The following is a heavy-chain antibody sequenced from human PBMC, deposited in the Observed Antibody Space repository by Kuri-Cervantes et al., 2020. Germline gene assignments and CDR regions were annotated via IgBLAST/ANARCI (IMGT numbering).Heavy chain of an antibody. V-gene: IGHV4-34*01. D-gene: IGHD3-16*02. CDR3: ARGRHAHYDYVWGSYRF. J-gene: IGHJ4*02. Sequence: SETLSLTCAVYGVSFSDYYWSWIRQSPGKGLEWIGEINHSGSTNYNPSLKSRVTISVDTSKNQFSLKLSSVTAADTAVYYCARGRHAHYDYVWGSYRFWGQGTLVTVSS. CDR2: INHSGST. CDR1: GVSFSDYY.